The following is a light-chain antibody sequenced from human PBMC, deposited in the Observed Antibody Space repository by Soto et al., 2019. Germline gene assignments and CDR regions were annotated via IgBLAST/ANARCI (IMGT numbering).Light chain of an antibody. CDR3: QHYNSYSEA. Sequence: DIQMTQSPSSLSASLVDRVTITCRASQNIRSRLAWFQQKPGKAPKLLIYKASTLKSGVPSRFSGSGSGTEFTLTISSLQPDDFATYYCQHYNSYSEAFGQGTKVDIK. V-gene: IGKV1-5*03. CDR2: KAS. CDR1: QNIRSR. J-gene: IGKJ1*01.